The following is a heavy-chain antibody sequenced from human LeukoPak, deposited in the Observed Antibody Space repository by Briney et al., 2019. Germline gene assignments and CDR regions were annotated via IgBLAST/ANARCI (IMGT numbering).Heavy chain of an antibody. J-gene: IGHJ4*02. V-gene: IGHV4-39*07. CDR3: ARGPITGEFDY. CDR2: INHSGST. Sequence: SETLSLTCTVSGGSISSGGYYWSWIRQPPGKGLEWIGEINHSGSTNYNPSLKSRVTISVDTSKNQFSLKLSSVTAADTAVYYCARGPITGEFDYWGQGTLVTVSS. D-gene: IGHD7-27*01. CDR1: GGSISSGGYY.